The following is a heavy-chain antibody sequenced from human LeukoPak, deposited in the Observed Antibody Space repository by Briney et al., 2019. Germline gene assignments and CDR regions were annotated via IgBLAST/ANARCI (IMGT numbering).Heavy chain of an antibody. V-gene: IGHV4-39*07. D-gene: IGHD6-19*01. J-gene: IGHJ4*02. CDR3: ASRIAVSKFDY. CDR2: INHSGST. CDR1: GGSISSSSYY. Sequence: SETLSLTCTVSGGSISSSSYYWGWIRQPPGKGLEWIGEINHSGSTNYNPSLKSRVTISVDTSKNQFSLRLSSVTAADTAVYYCASRIAVSKFDYWGQGTLVTVSS.